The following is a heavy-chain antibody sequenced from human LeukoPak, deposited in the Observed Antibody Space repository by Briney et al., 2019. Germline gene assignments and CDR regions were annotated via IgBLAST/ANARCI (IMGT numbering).Heavy chain of an antibody. J-gene: IGHJ4*02. CDR1: GGSFSSYY. CDR3: ARDSYSLDY. Sequence: PSETLSLTCTVSGGSFSSYYWSWIRQPPGKGLEWIGFIFHSGSTNYNPSPKSRVTISVDTSKNQFSLKLSSVTAADTAMYYCARDSYSLDYWGQGTLVTVSS. V-gene: IGHV4-59*01. CDR2: IFHSGST. D-gene: IGHD2-21*01.